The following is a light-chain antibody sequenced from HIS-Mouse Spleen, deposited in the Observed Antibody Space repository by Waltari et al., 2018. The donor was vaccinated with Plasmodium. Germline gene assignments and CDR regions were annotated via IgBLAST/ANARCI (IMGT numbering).Light chain of an antibody. CDR1: QSVSSN. CDR2: GAS. J-gene: IGKJ3*01. V-gene: IGKV3-15*01. CDR3: QQYNNGSFT. Sequence: IVMTQSPATLSVSPGERATLSCRASQSVSSNLAGYQQKPGQAPRLLIYGASTRATGIPARFSGSGSGTEFTLTISSLQSEDFAVYYCQQYNNGSFTFGPGTKVDIK.